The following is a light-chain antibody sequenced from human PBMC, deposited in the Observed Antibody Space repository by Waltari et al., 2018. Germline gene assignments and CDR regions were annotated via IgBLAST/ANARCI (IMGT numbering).Light chain of an antibody. CDR3: QQYDTYPWT. CDR2: KAS. J-gene: IGKJ1*01. CDR1: QSIKIW. V-gene: IGKV1-5*03. Sequence: DIQMTQSPSTLSASVGDRVTITCRASQSIKIWLTWYQQKPGKAPNLLIYKASTLQSGVPSRFSGSGSGTEFALTINSLQPDDFATYYCQQYDTYPWTFGQGP.